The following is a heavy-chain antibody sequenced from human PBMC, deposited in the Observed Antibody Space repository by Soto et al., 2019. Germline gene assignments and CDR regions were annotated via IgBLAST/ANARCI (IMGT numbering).Heavy chain of an antibody. CDR3: ARGATIHESIFDY. CDR2: INPSGGST. CDR1: GYTFTSYY. Sequence: QVQLVQSGAEVKKPGASVKVSCKASGYTFTSYYMHWVRQAPGQGLEWMGIINPSGGSTSSAQKFQGRVTMTRDTATSTVYLELSSLRSEDTAVYYCARGATIHESIFDYWGQGTLVTVSS. D-gene: IGHD5-12*01. V-gene: IGHV1-46*03. J-gene: IGHJ4*02.